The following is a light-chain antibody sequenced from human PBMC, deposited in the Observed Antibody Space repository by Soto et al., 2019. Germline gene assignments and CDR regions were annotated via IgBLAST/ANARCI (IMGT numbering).Light chain of an antibody. CDR3: CSYAGSSTLV. J-gene: IGLJ2*01. CDR1: SSDVGSYNL. V-gene: IGLV2-23*02. CDR2: EVS. Sequence: QSALTQPASVSGSPGQSITISCTGTSSDVGSYNLVSWYQHHPGKAPKLMIYEVSKRPSGVSNRFSGSKSGNTASLSISGLQAEDEADYYCCSYAGSSTLVFGGGTKLTVI.